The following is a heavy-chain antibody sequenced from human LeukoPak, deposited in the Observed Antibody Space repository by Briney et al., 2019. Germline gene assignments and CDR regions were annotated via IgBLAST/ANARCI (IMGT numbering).Heavy chain of an antibody. D-gene: IGHD3-10*01. J-gene: IGHJ4*02. CDR3: ARDRWFGELRFLGFDY. CDR1: GFIFSDYW. Sequence: GGSLRLSCAASGFIFSDYWMSWVRQAPGKGLEWVANINRDGSAKNYVDSVKGRFTISRDNSKNLLYLQMNSLRAEDTAVYYCARDRWFGELRFLGFDYWGQGTLVTVSS. V-gene: IGHV3-7*01. CDR2: INRDGSAK.